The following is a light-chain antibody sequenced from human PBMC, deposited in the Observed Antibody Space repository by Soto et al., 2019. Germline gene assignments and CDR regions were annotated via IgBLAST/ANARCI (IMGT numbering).Light chain of an antibody. CDR3: CSYAGSSTWV. J-gene: IGLJ3*02. V-gene: IGLV2-23*01. CDR2: EGS. CDR1: STDVGGSSS. Sequence: QSALTQPRSVSGSPGQSVTISCTGTSTDVGGSSSVSWFQQHAGKVPKLMIYEGSKRPSGVSNRFSGSKSGNTASLTISGLQAEDEAVYYCCSYAGSSTWVFGGGTKLTVL.